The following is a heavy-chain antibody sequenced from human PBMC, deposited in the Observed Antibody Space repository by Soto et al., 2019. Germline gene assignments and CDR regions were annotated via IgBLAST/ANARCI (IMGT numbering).Heavy chain of an antibody. CDR3: ARNDKSGLDY. Sequence: QVQLVQSGAEVKKPGASVKVSCKASGYSFTTYYMHWVRQAPGQGLEWMGMINPSGGSTSYAQKFQGRVTMTRDTSTSTVYMELSSLRSEDTAVCYCARNDKSGLDYWGQGTLVTVSS. J-gene: IGHJ4*02. D-gene: IGHD1-1*01. CDR1: GYSFTTYY. CDR2: INPSGGST. V-gene: IGHV1-46*01.